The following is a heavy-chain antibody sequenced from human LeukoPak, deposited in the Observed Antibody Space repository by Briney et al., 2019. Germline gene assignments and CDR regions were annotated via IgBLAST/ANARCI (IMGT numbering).Heavy chain of an antibody. J-gene: IGHJ4*02. D-gene: IGHD2-2*01. CDR1: GGSISSYY. Sequence: SETLSLTCTVSGGSISSYYWSWIRQPPGKGLEWIGYIYYSGSTNYIPSLKSRVTISVDTSKNQFSLRLSSVTAADTALYYCARDCSSSSCYDYWGRGTLVTVSS. V-gene: IGHV4-59*01. CDR3: ARDCSSSSCYDY. CDR2: IYYSGST.